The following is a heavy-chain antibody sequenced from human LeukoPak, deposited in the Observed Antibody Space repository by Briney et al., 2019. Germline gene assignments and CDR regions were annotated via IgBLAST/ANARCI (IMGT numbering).Heavy chain of an antibody. Sequence: GAPVKVSCKASGYTFTGYYMHWVRQAPGQGLEWMGWINPNSGGTNYAQKFQGRVTMTRDTSISTAYMELSRLRSDDTAVYYCARGGSYDILTGYCDYWGQGTLVTVSS. D-gene: IGHD3-9*01. J-gene: IGHJ4*02. V-gene: IGHV1-2*02. CDR1: GYTFTGYY. CDR3: ARGGSYDILTGYCDY. CDR2: INPNSGGT.